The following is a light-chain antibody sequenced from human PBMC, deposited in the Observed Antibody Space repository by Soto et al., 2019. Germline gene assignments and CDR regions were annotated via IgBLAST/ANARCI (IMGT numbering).Light chain of an antibody. V-gene: IGLV3-21*02. J-gene: IGLJ2*01. CDR2: DGR. CDR3: QVWDTTSDHPV. CDR1: NIASKG. Sequence: SYELTQPPSVSVAPGQTARITCGGNNIASKGVHWYQHKPGQAPVLVVYDGRDRPSGIPERFSGSNSGNTATLTISWVEAGDEADYYCQVWDTTSDHPVFGGGTKLTVL.